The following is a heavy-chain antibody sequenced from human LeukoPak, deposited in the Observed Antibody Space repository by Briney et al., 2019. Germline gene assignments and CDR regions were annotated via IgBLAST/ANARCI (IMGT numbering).Heavy chain of an antibody. D-gene: IGHD3-10*01. CDR1: GYTSTSYG. V-gene: IGHV1-18*01. CDR3: ARDLITMVRGVIRFDP. CDR2: ISAYNGNT. J-gene: IGHJ5*02. Sequence: GASVKVSCKASGYTSTSYGISWVRQAPGQGLEWMGWISAYNGNTNYAQKLQGRVTMTTDTSTSTAYMELRSLRSDDTAVYYCARDLITMVRGVIRFDPWGQGTLVTVSS.